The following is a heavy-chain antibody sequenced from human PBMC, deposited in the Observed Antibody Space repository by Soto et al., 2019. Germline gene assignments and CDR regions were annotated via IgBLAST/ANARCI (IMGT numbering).Heavy chain of an antibody. CDR2: ISAYNGNT. V-gene: IGHV1-18*01. D-gene: IGHD4-17*01. CDR1: GYTFTSYG. J-gene: IGHJ6*03. Sequence: ASVKVSCKASGYTFTSYGISWVRQAPGQGLEWMGWISAYNGNTNYAQKLQGRVTMTTDTSTSTAYMELRSLRSDDTAVYYCARYHSAYGVTPYYYYMDVWGKGTTVTVSS. CDR3: ARYHSAYGVTPYYYYMDV.